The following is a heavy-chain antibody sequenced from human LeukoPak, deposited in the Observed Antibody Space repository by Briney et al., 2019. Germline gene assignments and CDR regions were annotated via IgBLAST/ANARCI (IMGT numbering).Heavy chain of an antibody. Sequence: SGTLSLTCAVSGASIGTTHWWNWVRQPPGKGLEWIGEIYHSGSTNYNPSLKSRVTISVDKSKSQFSLKMSSVTAADTAVYYCARKGSNWAYWYFDLWGRGTQVTVSS. V-gene: IGHV4-4*02. D-gene: IGHD6-13*01. J-gene: IGHJ2*01. CDR2: IYHSGST. CDR1: GASIGTTHW. CDR3: ARKGSNWAYWYFDL.